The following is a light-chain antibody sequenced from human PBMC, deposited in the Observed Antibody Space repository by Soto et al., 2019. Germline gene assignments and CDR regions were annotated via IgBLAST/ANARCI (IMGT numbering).Light chain of an antibody. CDR3: QQYNHWPPKYT. V-gene: IGKV3-15*01. J-gene: IGKJ2*01. Sequence: EIVMTQSPATLSVSPGERATLSCRASQSVSSNLAWYQQRPGQAPRLLIYGASTRATGIPDRFSGSGSGTEFTLTISSLQSEDLAAYYCQQYNHWPPKYTFGQGTKLEIK. CDR2: GAS. CDR1: QSVSSN.